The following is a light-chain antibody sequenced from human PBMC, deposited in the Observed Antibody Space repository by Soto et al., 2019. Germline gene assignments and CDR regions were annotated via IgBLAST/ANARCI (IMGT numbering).Light chain of an antibody. CDR1: QSVRNY. J-gene: IGKJ4*01. CDR2: DAS. V-gene: IGKV3-11*01. Sequence: EIVLTQSPATLSFPPVWRAXRSCRASQSVRNYLAWYQQKPGQAPRLLIYDASNRATGIPARFRGSGSGTDFTLSITSLEPEDIAVYYCQQRSSWPLTFGGGTKVDIK. CDR3: QQRSSWPLT.